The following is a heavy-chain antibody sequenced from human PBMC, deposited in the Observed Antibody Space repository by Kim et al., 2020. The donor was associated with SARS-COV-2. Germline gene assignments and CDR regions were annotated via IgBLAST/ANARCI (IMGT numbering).Heavy chain of an antibody. Sequence: SETLSLTSTVSGGSISSYYWSWIRQPPGKGLEWIGYIYYSGSTNYNPSLKSRVTISVDTSKNQFSLKLSSVTAADTAVYYCASGGYSSSWYGPESRYWGQGTLVTVSS. CDR1: GGSISSYY. J-gene: IGHJ4*02. D-gene: IGHD6-13*01. CDR2: IYYSGST. V-gene: IGHV4-59*01. CDR3: ASGGYSSSWYGPESRY.